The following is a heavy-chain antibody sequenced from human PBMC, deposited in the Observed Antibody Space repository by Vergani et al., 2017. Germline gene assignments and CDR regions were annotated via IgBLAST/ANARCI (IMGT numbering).Heavy chain of an antibody. CDR1: GGSFSGYY. Sequence: QVQLQQWGAGLLKPSETLSLTCAVSGGSFSGYYWSWIRQPPGKGLEWSGEINHSGSTNYNQSLKSRVTISVDKSKNQFSLQLSSVTAADTAVYYCARNWYVNGMDVWGQGTTVTVSS. D-gene: IGHD1-1*01. V-gene: IGHV4-34*01. J-gene: IGHJ6*02. CDR2: INHSGST. CDR3: ARNWYVNGMDV.